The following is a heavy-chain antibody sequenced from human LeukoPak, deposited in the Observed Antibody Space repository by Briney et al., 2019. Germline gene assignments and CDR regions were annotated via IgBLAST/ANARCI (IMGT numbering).Heavy chain of an antibody. D-gene: IGHD1-26*01. Sequence: ASVKVSCKASGYTFTGYYMHWVRQAPGQGLEWMGWINPNSGGTNYAQKFQGRVTMTRDTSISTAYMELRSLRSDDTAVYYCARDRSIVGATGWFDPWGQGTLVTVSS. V-gene: IGHV1-2*02. CDR1: GYTFTGYY. CDR3: ARDRSIVGATGWFDP. J-gene: IGHJ5*02. CDR2: INPNSGGT.